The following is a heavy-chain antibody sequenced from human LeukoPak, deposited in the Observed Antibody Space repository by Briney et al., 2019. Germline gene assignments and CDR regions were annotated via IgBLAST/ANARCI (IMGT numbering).Heavy chain of an antibody. CDR2: ITTRSAT. J-gene: IGHJ6*03. V-gene: IGHV3-48*01. CDR1: GFTFSSYS. CDR3: ARVRGAGLQYYYMDV. Sequence: PGGSLRLSCAASGFTFSSYSMNWVRQAPGKGLEWVSYITTRSATYYTDSVKGRFTISRDNAKDSVYLQMSSLRADDTAVYYCARVRGAGLQYYYMDVWGKGTRSPSP. D-gene: IGHD1-26*01.